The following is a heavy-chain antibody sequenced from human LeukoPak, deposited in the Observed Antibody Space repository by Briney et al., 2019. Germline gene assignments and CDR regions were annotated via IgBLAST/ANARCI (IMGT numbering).Heavy chain of an antibody. V-gene: IGHV3-21*06. D-gene: IGHD3-22*01. Sequence: TAGGSLRLSCAASGFTVSSNYMSWVRQAPGKGLEWVSSISSSSSYIYYADSVKGRFTISRDNSKNTLYLQMNSLRAEDTAVYYCAKDGQYYDSSGYYYEVTFDIWGQGTMVTVSS. CDR2: ISSSSSYI. CDR3: AKDGQYYDSSGYYYEVTFDI. J-gene: IGHJ3*02. CDR1: GFTVSSNY.